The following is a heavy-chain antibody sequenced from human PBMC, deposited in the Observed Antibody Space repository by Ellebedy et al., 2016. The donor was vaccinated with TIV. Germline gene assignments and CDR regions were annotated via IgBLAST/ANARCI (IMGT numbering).Heavy chain of an antibody. Sequence: AASVKVSCKASGYTFRNHYLHWVRQAPGQGLEWMGVINPSGGTPRYAQKFQGRVTLTTDTSTSAVYMELSTLNSEDTAVYYCGRATPRYFDVVTGYGLVDFWGLGTLVAVSS. CDR3: GRATPRYFDVVTGYGLVDF. D-gene: IGHD3-9*01. CDR2: INPSGGTP. CDR1: GYTFRNHY. V-gene: IGHV1-46*01. J-gene: IGHJ4*02.